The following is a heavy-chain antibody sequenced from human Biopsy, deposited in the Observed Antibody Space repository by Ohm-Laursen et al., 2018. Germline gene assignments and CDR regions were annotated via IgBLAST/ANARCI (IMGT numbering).Heavy chain of an antibody. J-gene: IGHJ3*02. CDR1: GYTFSMYA. D-gene: IGHD2-2*01. CDR2: SSAYNGKT. V-gene: IGHV1-18*01. Sequence: ASVKVSCNASGYTFSMYAIIWVRQAPGQGLEWMGWSSAYNGKTNYAQNLQGRVTMTTDTSTSTAYMELRSLRSDDTAVYYCARGGTLVVVPTAVLHSFDIWGQGTMVTVSS. CDR3: ARGGTLVVVPTAVLHSFDI.